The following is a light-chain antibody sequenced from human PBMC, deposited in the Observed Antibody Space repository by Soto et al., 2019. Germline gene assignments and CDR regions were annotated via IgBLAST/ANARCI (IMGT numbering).Light chain of an antibody. J-gene: IGKJ4*01. CDR3: QQRSNWPLT. CDR1: QSISNY. V-gene: IGKV3-11*01. Sequence: EIVLTQSPVTLSLSPGGRATLSCRASQSISNYLGWYQHKPGQAPRLLIYDASNRATGIPARFSGSGSGTDFTLTISSLEPEDSAIYYCQQRSNWPLTFGGGTKVELK. CDR2: DAS.